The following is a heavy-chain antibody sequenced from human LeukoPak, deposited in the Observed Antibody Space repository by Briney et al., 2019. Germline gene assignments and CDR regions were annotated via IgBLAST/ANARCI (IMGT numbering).Heavy chain of an antibody. CDR1: GGSVSSDISY. Sequence: SETLSLTCTVSGGSVSSDISYWSWIRQPPGKGLEWIGYIHYSGSTNYNPSLKSRVTISVDTSKNQFSLRLSSATAADTAVYYCARDSGNWFDPWGQGTLVTVSS. CDR3: ARDSGNWFDP. D-gene: IGHD3-10*01. J-gene: IGHJ5*02. V-gene: IGHV4-61*01. CDR2: IHYSGST.